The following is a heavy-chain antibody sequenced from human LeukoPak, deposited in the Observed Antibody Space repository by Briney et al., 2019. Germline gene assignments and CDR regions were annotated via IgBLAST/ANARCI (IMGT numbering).Heavy chain of an antibody. D-gene: IGHD2-15*01. Sequence: GGSLRLSCAASGFTFSSYGMHWVRQAPGKGLEWVAVISYDGSNKYYADSVKGRFTISRDNSKNTLYLQMNSLRAEDTAVYYCAKDSWVAGVPGYYYYYMDVWGKGTTVTVSS. V-gene: IGHV3-30*18. J-gene: IGHJ6*03. CDR3: AKDSWVAGVPGYYYYYMDV. CDR1: GFTFSSYG. CDR2: ISYDGSNK.